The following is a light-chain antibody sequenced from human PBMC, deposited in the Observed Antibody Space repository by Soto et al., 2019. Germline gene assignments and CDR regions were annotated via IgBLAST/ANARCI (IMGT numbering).Light chain of an antibody. Sequence: QSVLTQPPSVSGATGQRITISCTGSSSNIGAGYDVHWYQQLPGPATKLLIYGNSNRPSGVPDRFSGSKSGTSASLAITGLQAEDEADYYCQSYDSSLSAYVVFGGGTKLTVL. CDR3: QSYDSSLSAYVV. CDR2: GNS. CDR1: SSNIGAGYD. J-gene: IGLJ2*01. V-gene: IGLV1-40*01.